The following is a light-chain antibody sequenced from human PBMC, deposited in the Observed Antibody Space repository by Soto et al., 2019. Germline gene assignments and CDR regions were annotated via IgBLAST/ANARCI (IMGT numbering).Light chain of an antibody. CDR2: DVS. CDR1: SSDVGGYNY. CDR3: SSYTTSNTRQIV. J-gene: IGLJ1*01. Sequence: QSALTQPASGTGVPGQSITISCTGTSSDVGGYNYVSWYQHHPGKAPKLIIYDVSNRPSGVSIRFSGSKSDNTASLTISGLQPEDEADYHCSSYTTSNTRQIVFGTGTKVTVL. V-gene: IGLV2-14*03.